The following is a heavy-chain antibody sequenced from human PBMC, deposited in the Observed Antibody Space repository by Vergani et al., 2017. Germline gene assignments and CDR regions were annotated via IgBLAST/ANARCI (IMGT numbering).Heavy chain of an antibody. CDR3: ARDLGKVPAAINWFDP. J-gene: IGHJ5*02. Sequence: EVQLLESGGGLVQPGGSLRLSCAASGFTFSSYAMSWVRQAPGKGLEWVSAISGSGGSTYYADSVKGRFTISRDNSKNTLYLQMNSLRAEDTAVYYCARDLGKVPAAINWFDPWGQGTLVTVSS. D-gene: IGHD2-2*02. V-gene: IGHV3-23*01. CDR2: ISGSGGST. CDR1: GFTFSSYA.